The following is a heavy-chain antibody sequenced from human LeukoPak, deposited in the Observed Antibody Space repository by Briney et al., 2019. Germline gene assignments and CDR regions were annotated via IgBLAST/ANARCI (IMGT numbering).Heavy chain of an antibody. D-gene: IGHD6-13*01. CDR1: GFTFVDFG. CDR2: INWNGDNT. Sequence: GGSLRLSCAASGFTFVDFGMNWVRQVPGKGLEWVSGINWNGDNTGYADSVKGRFSISRDNAKNSLYLQMNSLRAEDTAVYYCARESLAAAYPLFDPWGQGTLVTVSS. V-gene: IGHV3-20*04. J-gene: IGHJ5*02. CDR3: ARESLAAAYPLFDP.